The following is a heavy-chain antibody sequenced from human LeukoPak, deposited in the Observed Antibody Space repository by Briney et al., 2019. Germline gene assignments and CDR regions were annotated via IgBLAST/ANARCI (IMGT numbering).Heavy chain of an antibody. CDR3: ARDPNYYSGMDV. Sequence: ASVKVSCKASGYTFTSYGISWVRQAPGQGLEWMGWISACNGNTDYAQKLQGRVTMTTDTSTSTAYMELRSLRSDDTAVYYCARDPNYYSGMDVWGQGTTVTVSS. V-gene: IGHV1-18*01. CDR2: ISACNGNT. CDR1: GYTFTSYG. J-gene: IGHJ6*02.